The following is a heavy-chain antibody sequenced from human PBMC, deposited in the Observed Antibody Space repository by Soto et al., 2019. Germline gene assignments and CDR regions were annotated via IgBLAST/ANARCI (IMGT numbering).Heavy chain of an antibody. CDR3: VRTGESSVDAFDI. CDR2: IYYSGST. Sequence: QVQLQESGPGLVKPSQTLSLTCTVSGGSISSGGYYWSWIRQHPGKGLEWIGYIYYSGSTYYNPSLKSRVTISVDTSKNQCSLKLSSVTAADTAVYYCVRTGESSVDAFDIWGQGTMVTVSS. J-gene: IGHJ3*02. D-gene: IGHD3-22*01. CDR1: GGSISSGGYY. V-gene: IGHV4-31*03.